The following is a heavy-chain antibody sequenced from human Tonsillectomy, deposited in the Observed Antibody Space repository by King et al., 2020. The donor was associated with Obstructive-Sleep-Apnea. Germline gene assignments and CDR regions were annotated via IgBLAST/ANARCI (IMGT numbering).Heavy chain of an antibody. CDR2: IYYSGTT. CDR3: ARGGGFRDGYSSPGDY. D-gene: IGHD5-24*01. CDR1: GGSINSYY. V-gene: IGHV4-59*01. J-gene: IGHJ4*02. Sequence: QLQESGPGLVKPSETLSLTCTVSGGSINSYYWGWIRPPPGKGLEWIGYIYYSGTTNYNPSLKSRVTISVDMSKNHFSLNLSSVTTADTAVYYCARGGGFRDGYSSPGDYWGQGTLVTVSS.